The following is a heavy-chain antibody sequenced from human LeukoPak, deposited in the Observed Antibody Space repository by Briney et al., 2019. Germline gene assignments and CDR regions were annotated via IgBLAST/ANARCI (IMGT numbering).Heavy chain of an antibody. CDR3: ARGEYEDLVDN. D-gene: IGHD1-26*01. Sequence: KSSDTLSLTCTVSGGSISGYYWSWIRQSPVRALEWIGYLYYSGNTNYNPSLKSRLTISRDMAKNQFSLKLSSVTSADTAVYYCARGEYEDLVDNWGQGTLVTVSS. CDR1: GGSISGYY. V-gene: IGHV4-59*07. J-gene: IGHJ4*02. CDR2: LYYSGNT.